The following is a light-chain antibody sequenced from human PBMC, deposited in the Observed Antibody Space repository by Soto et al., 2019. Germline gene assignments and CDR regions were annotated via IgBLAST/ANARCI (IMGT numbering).Light chain of an antibody. Sequence: DIVMTQSPDSLAVSLGERATVNCKSGQSVLYSSDNRNYLAWYQQKPGQSPKLLISWASTRESGVPDRFSGSGSGKDFTLTISSLQAEDVAVYFCQQYYTIPRTFGQGTKVEIK. CDR3: QQYYTIPRT. J-gene: IGKJ1*01. CDR1: QSVLYSSDNRNY. CDR2: WAS. V-gene: IGKV4-1*01.